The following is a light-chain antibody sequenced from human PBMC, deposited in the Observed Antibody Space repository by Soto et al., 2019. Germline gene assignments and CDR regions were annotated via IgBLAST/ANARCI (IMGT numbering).Light chain of an antibody. J-gene: IGKJ3*01. CDR2: AAS. CDR1: QGIRNY. V-gene: IGKV1-27*01. CDR3: QKYSSVPV. Sequence: DIQMTQSPTSLSASVGDRVTIPCRASQGIRNYVAWYQQKPGKAPKLLIYAASTLQSGVPSRFSGSGSGTDFSLTINSLQPEDVATYSSQKYSSVPVFGPGTKVEIK.